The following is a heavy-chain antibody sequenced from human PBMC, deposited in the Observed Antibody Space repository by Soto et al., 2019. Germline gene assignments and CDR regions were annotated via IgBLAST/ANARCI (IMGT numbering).Heavy chain of an antibody. CDR3: AAFVVVTAGEY. D-gene: IGHD2-21*02. V-gene: IGHV3-74*01. J-gene: IGHJ4*02. CDR2: ITADGIGT. Sequence: EVQLVESGGGLVQPGGSLRLSCAASGFTFGSNGMHWVRQTPGKGLVWAGGITADGIGTTYADSVKGRFTISRDNAKNMVYLQMNSLRAEDTAVYYCAAFVVVTAGEYWGQGTLVTVSS. CDR1: GFTFGSNG.